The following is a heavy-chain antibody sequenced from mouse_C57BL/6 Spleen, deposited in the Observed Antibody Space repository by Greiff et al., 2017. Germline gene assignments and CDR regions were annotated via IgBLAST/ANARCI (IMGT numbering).Heavy chain of an antibody. Sequence: VQLQESGAELVKPGASVKLSCKASGYTFTEYTIHWVKQRSGQGLEWIGWFYPGSGSIMYNEKFKDKAPLTADKSSSTVYMEHSRLTSEDSAVYFCAKHEPVTTDSYAMDYWGPGTSVTVSS. J-gene: IGHJ4*01. D-gene: IGHD2-2*01. CDR3: AKHEPVTTDSYAMDY. V-gene: IGHV1-62-2*01. CDR2: FYPGSGSI. CDR1: GYTFTEYT.